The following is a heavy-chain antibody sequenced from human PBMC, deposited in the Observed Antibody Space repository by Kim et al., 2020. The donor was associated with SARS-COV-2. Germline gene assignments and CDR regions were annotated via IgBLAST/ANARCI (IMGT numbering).Heavy chain of an antibody. D-gene: IGHD2-15*01. CDR3: VRGAAVTLTSTELYYFYH. J-gene: IGHJ4*02. V-gene: IGHV3-30*03. CDR1: GFSFRSYG. CDR2: ISYGGAKR. Sequence: GGSLRLSCSASGFSFRSYGMHWVRQAPGKGLEWVSIISYGGAKRYYADSVRGRFTISRDNSKNTVFLQMNSLGTDDSAVYYCVRGAAVTLTSTELYYFYHWGQGILVTVSS.